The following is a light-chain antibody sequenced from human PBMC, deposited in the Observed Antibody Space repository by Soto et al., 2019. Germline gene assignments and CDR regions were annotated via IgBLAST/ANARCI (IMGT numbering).Light chain of an antibody. CDR1: QSISRY. Sequence: DIQMTQSPSSLSASVGDRVTISCRASQSISRYLNWYQQKLGKAPKLLIFAASSLQSGVPSRFSVSGSGTDFTLTISSLQPEDFATYYCQQSYSNLGTFGPGTKVDLK. J-gene: IGKJ3*01. CDR3: QQSYSNLGT. V-gene: IGKV1-39*01. CDR2: AAS.